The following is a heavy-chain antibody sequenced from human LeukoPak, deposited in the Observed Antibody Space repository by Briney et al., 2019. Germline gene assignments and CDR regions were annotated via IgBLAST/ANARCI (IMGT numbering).Heavy chain of an antibody. Sequence: GRSLRLSCAASGFTVSSYAIHWVRQAPGKGLEWVASISYDGYNKHYVDSVRGRFTFSRDISENTLYLQMNSLRADDTAVYYCARDVTTFLLPNAYAFDIWGQGTMVTVSS. V-gene: IGHV3-30*04. CDR2: ISYDGYNK. D-gene: IGHD1-1*01. CDR3: ARDVTTFLLPNAYAFDI. CDR1: GFTVSSYA. J-gene: IGHJ3*02.